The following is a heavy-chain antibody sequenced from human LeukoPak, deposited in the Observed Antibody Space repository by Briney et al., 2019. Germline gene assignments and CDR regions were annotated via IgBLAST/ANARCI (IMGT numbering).Heavy chain of an antibody. CDR3: ARHMRDGSGSYYMGDYYYYGMDV. CDR2: IYYSGST. J-gene: IGHJ6*02. CDR1: GFTFSSYW. V-gene: IGHV4-39*01. Sequence: GSLRLSCAASGFTFSSYWMSWVRQPPGKGLEWIGSIYYSGSTYYNPSLKSRVTISVDTSKNQFSLKLRSVTAADTAVYYCARHMRDGSGSYYMGDYYYYGMDVWGQGTTVTVSS. D-gene: IGHD3-10*01.